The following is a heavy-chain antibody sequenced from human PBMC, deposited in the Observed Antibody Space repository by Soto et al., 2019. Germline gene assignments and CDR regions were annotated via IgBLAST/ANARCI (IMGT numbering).Heavy chain of an antibody. CDR2: ISGSGGST. V-gene: IGHV3-23*01. CDR3: AKDSIVVVSASDY. Sequence: PGGSLRLSCAASGFTFGDHAMHWVRQVPGRGLEWVSGISGSGGSTYYADSVKGRFTISRDNSKNTLYLQMNSLRAEDTAVYYCAKDSIVVVSASDYWGQGTLVTVSS. CDR1: GFTFGDHA. J-gene: IGHJ4*02. D-gene: IGHD2-15*01.